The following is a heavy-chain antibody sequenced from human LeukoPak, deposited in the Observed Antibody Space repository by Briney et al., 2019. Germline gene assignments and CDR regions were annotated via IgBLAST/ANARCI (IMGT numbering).Heavy chain of an antibody. J-gene: IGHJ4*02. CDR2: IYYTGST. V-gene: IGHV4-59*08. Sequence: TPSVNLSFTSSVSGVTISSMYWSWIPQPPGNGLKWIGYIYYTGSTNYNPSLKSRVTMFVDMSKNQFSLRLSSVTAADTAVYYCARHRAYSSSSPFDYWGQGTLVTVSS. D-gene: IGHD6-6*01. CDR3: ARHRAYSSSSPFDY. CDR1: GVTISSMY.